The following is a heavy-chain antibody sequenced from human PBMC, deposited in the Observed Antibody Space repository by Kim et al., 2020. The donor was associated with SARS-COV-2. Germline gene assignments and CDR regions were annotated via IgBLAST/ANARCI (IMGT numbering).Heavy chain of an antibody. CDR2: IKQDGSEK. CDR1: GFTFSSYW. D-gene: IGHD3-9*01. CDR3: AQRPLHYDILTGYYADPVWYFEL. V-gene: IGHV3-7*01. J-gene: IGHJ2*01. Sequence: GGSLRLSCAASGFTFSSYWMSSVRQAPGKGLEWVANIKQDGSEKYYVDSVKGRFTISRDNAKNSLYLQMNSLRAEETAVYYCAQRPLHYDILTGYYADPVWYFELWGRGTLVTVSS.